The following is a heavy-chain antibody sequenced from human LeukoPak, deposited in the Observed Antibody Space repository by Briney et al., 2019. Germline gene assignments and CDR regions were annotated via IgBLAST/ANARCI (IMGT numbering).Heavy chain of an antibody. D-gene: IGHD5-18*01. J-gene: IGHJ4*02. Sequence: GGSLRLSCSASGFTFSSYAMHWVRQAPGKGLEYVSAISSNGGSTYYADSVKCRFTISRDNSKNTLYLQMSSLRAEDTAVYYCVKAEPRGYSYGYGVDYWGQGTLVTVSS. V-gene: IGHV3-64D*06. CDR2: ISSNGGST. CDR1: GFTFSSYA. CDR3: VKAEPRGYSYGYGVDY.